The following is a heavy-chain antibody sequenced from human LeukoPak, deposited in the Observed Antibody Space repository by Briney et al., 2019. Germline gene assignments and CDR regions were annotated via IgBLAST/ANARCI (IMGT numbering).Heavy chain of an antibody. J-gene: IGHJ4*02. CDR1: GYSISSGYY. Sequence: PSETLSLTCTVSGYSISSGYYWAWIRQPPGKGLEWTGSIHHSGSTFYKPSLKSRVTISVDTSKNRFSLNLSSVTAADTAVYYCARDLYSGTYSLDYWGQGSLVTVSS. V-gene: IGHV4-38-2*02. CDR2: IHHSGST. CDR3: ARDLYSGTYSLDY. D-gene: IGHD1-26*01.